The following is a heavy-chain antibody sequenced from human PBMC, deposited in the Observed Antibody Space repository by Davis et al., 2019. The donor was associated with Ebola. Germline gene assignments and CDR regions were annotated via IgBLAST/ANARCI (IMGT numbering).Heavy chain of an antibody. CDR3: ARDSVATITRQYYYYYYGMDV. D-gene: IGHD5-12*01. CDR2: INWNGGST. V-gene: IGHV3-20*04. J-gene: IGHJ6*02. Sequence: GESLKISCAASGFTFDDYGMSWVRQAPGKGLEWVSGINWNGGSTGYADSVKGRFTISRDNAKNSLYLQMNSLRAEDTALYYCARDSVATITRQYYYYYYGMDVWGQGTTVTVSS. CDR1: GFTFDDYG.